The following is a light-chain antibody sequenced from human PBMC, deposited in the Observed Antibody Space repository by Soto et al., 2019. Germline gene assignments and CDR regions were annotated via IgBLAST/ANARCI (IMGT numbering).Light chain of an antibody. CDR1: QTIASS. CDR3: QQRSDWPPIT. CDR2: DAY. J-gene: IGKJ5*01. V-gene: IGKV3-11*01. Sequence: EIVMTQSPAKLSVSPGERANLSCSASQTIASSLAWYQQKPGQAPRLLIYDAYNRATGIPARFSGSGSGTDFTLTIRRLKPEDFSVYYCQQRSDWPPITFGTGKRLEIK.